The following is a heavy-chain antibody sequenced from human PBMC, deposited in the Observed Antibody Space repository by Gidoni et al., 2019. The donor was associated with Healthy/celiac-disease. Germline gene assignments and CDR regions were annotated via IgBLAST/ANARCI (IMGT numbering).Heavy chain of an antibody. Sequence: EVQLVESGGGLVQPGRSMRLSCAASGLPFDDYAMPWVRQAPGQGLEWVSGISCNSGSIGYADSVKGRFTISRDNAKNSLYLQMNSLRAEDTALYYCAKDIGSSGGYGMDVWGQGTTVTVSS. CDR1: GLPFDDYA. J-gene: IGHJ6*02. CDR3: AKDIGSSGGYGMDV. D-gene: IGHD6-6*01. CDR2: ISCNSGSI. V-gene: IGHV3-9*01.